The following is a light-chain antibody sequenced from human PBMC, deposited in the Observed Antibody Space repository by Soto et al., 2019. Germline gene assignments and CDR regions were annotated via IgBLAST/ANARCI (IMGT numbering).Light chain of an antibody. Sequence: EIVLTQSPGTLSLSPGERATLSCRASQSVSSSYLAWYQQKPGQAPSLLIYDASSRANGILDRFSGSGSGTDFDLTISKLEPKDFAVDYGRQYGSAPLTVGGGTKVEIK. CDR3: RQYGSAPLT. CDR2: DAS. J-gene: IGKJ4*01. V-gene: IGKV3-20*01. CDR1: QSVSSSY.